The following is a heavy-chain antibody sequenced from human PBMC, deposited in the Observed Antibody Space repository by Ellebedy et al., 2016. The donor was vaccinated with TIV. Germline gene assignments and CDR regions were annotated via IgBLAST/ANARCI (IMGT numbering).Heavy chain of an antibody. CDR1: GFTFSSYA. Sequence: GGSLRLSXAASGFTFSSYAMSWVRQSPGKGLEWVSAISGSGGSTYYADSVKGRFTISRDNSKNTLYLQMNSLRAEDTAVYYCAKGEHDYARGGFDYWGQGTLVTVSS. CDR2: ISGSGGST. J-gene: IGHJ4*02. D-gene: IGHD3-16*01. V-gene: IGHV3-23*01. CDR3: AKGEHDYARGGFDY.